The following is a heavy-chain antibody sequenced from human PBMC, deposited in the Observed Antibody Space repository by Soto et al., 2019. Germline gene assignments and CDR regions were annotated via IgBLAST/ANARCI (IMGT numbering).Heavy chain of an antibody. CDR1: GFTFSSYA. V-gene: IGHV3-30-3*01. D-gene: IGHD6-13*01. CDR3: ARDKAAAGTVYYYYGMDV. Sequence: QVQLVESGGGVVQPGRSLRLSCAASGFTFSSYAMHWVRQAPGKGLEWVAVISYDGSNKYYADSVKGRFTISRDNSKNTLYLQMNSLRAEDTAVYYCARDKAAAGTVYYYYGMDVWGQGTTVTVSS. CDR2: ISYDGSNK. J-gene: IGHJ6*02.